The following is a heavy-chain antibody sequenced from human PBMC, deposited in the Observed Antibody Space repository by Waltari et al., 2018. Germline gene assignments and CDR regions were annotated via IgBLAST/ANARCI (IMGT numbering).Heavy chain of an antibody. CDR1: GYSISRGYY. V-gene: IGHV4-38-2*01. CDR2: IYHSGST. CDR3: ARSYSGSYSWFDP. J-gene: IGHJ5*02. Sequence: QVQLQESGPGLVKPSETLSLTCAVSGYSISRGYYWGWIRQPPGKGLEWIGSIYHSGSTYYNPSLKSRVTISVDTSKNQFSLKLSSVTAADTAVYYCARSYSGSYSWFDPWGQGTLVTVSS. D-gene: IGHD1-26*01.